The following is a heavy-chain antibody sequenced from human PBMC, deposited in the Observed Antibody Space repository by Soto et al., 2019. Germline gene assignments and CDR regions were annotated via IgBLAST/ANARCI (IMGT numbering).Heavy chain of an antibody. V-gene: IGHV3-30*18. CDR1: GFTISSYG. D-gene: IGHD4-17*01. CDR3: AKAQRGYGDYDAFDI. Sequence: QVQLVESGGGVVQPGRSLRLSCAASGFTISSYGMHWVRQAPGKGLEWVAVISYDGSNKYYADSVKGRFTISRDNSKNTLYLQMNSLRAEDTAVYYCAKAQRGYGDYDAFDIWGQGTMVTVSS. J-gene: IGHJ3*02. CDR2: ISYDGSNK.